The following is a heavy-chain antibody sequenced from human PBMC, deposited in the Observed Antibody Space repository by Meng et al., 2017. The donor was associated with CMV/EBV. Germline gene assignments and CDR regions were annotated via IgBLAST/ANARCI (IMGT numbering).Heavy chain of an antibody. Sequence: YPLRWVPQSPGQGLALMGGILPFLGITTSPQNFPGQFTLTADTSPRPTYMALSSLRSEDPALYYCARREGGEYEYSGYDEPHPGWFDPWGQGTLVTVSS. CDR1: YP. CDR2: ILPFLGIT. CDR3: ARREGGEYEYSGYDEPHPGWFDP. V-gene: IGHV1-69*10. J-gene: IGHJ5*02. D-gene: IGHD5-12*01.